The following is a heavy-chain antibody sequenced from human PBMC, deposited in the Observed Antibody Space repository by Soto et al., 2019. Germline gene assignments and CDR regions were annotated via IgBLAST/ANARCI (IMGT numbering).Heavy chain of an antibody. J-gene: IGHJ4*02. CDR2: IKTKAEGVTT. CDR1: GFTVTNAW. Sequence: GGSLRLSCSVSGFTVTNAWMSWLRQAPGKGLQWVALIKTKAEGVTTHYAAPVKGRFTVSRDDSKNTVYLQVSSLKTEDTAVYYCAADTPVFGQGEFEYWGQGTQVTVSS. CDR3: AADTPVFGQGEFEY. V-gene: IGHV3-15*01. D-gene: IGHD2-2*01.